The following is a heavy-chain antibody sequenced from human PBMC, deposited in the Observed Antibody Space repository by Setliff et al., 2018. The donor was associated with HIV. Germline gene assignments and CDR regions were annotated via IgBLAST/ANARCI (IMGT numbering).Heavy chain of an antibody. D-gene: IGHD1-1*01. V-gene: IGHV1-2*02. Sequence: ASVKVSCKASGYTFTGYYMHWVRQAPGQGLEWMGWINPHSGDTNYAQKFQDRVTMTRDTSVNIAYMQLSSLRSEDTAIYYCARDRGVQLEPGPRDPGGYYYYGMDDWGQGTTVTVSS. CDR3: ARDRGVQLEPGPRDPGGYYYYGMDD. J-gene: IGHJ6*02. CDR2: INPHSGDT. CDR1: GYTFTGYY.